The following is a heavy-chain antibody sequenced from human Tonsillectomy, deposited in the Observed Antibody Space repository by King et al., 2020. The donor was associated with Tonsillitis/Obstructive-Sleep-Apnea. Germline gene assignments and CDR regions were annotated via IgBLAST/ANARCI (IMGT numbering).Heavy chain of an antibody. V-gene: IGHV5-51*01. CDR3: AKDSSGYYYGGAFDI. Sequence: VQLVESGAEVKKPGESLKISCKGSGYSFTSYWIGRVRQMPGKGLEWMGIIYPGDSDTRDSPSFQGQVTISAEKSLSTAYLQWSSLKASDTAMYYCAKDSSGYYYGGAFDIWGQGTMVPVSS. CDR1: GYSFTSYW. CDR2: IYPGDSDT. J-gene: IGHJ3*02. D-gene: IGHD3-22*01.